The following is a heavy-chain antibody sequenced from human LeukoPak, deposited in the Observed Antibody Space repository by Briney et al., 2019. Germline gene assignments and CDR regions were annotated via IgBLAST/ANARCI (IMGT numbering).Heavy chain of an antibody. CDR2: INPNRGGT. V-gene: IGHV1-2*06. CDR1: GYTFTGYY. Sequence: ASVKVSCKASGYTFTGYYIHWVRQAPGQGLEWMGRINPNRGGTNYAQKLQGRVTMTRDTSISTDYMELSRLRSDDTAVYYCARYYDSSGYSSEYFQHWGQGTLVTVSS. D-gene: IGHD3-22*01. J-gene: IGHJ1*01. CDR3: ARYYDSSGYSSEYFQH.